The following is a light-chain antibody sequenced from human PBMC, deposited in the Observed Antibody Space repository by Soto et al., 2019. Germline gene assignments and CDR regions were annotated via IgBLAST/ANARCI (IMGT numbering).Light chain of an antibody. V-gene: IGKV1-5*01. J-gene: IGKJ1*01. CDR2: SAS. Sequence: DIQMTQSPSTLSASVGDTVTVTCRASQSVSGWLAWYQQKPGEAPKLLIYSASSLQSGVPSRFSGSGYGTEFTLTISSLQPEDFATYYCLQHNTYPWTFGLGTKVDIK. CDR1: QSVSGW. CDR3: LQHNTYPWT.